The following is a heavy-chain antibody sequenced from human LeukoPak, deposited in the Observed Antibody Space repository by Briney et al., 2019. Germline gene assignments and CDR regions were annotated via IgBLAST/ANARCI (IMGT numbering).Heavy chain of an antibody. Sequence: GGSLRLSCAASGFTFSSYAMHWVRQAPGKGLEWVAVISYDGSNKYYADSVKARFTISRDNSKNTLYVQMNSLRTEDTAVYYCAREAYGDLYFDYWGQGTLVIVFS. CDR2: ISYDGSNK. CDR3: AREAYGDLYFDY. V-gene: IGHV3-30-3*01. J-gene: IGHJ4*02. D-gene: IGHD4-17*01. CDR1: GFTFSSYA.